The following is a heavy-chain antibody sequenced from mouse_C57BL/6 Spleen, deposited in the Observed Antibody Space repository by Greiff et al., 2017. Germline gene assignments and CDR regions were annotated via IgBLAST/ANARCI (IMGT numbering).Heavy chain of an antibody. D-gene: IGHD1-1*01. CDR3: ARDYSLGY. Sequence: QVQLQQSGAELVKPGASVKISCKASGYTFTDYYINWVKQRPGQGLEWIGKIGPGSGSTYYNEKLKGKVTLTADKSSSTAYMQLSSLTSEGAAVDFCARDYSLGYWGQGTTLTVSS. J-gene: IGHJ2*01. V-gene: IGHV1-77*01. CDR2: IGPGSGST. CDR1: GYTFTDYY.